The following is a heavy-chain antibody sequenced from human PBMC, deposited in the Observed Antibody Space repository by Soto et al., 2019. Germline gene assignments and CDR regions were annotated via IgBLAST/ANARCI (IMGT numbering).Heavy chain of an antibody. V-gene: IGHV1-18*01. CDR2: ISAYNGNR. J-gene: IGHJ4*02. CDR3: ARELPPVDY. Sequence: QVQLLQSGAEVKKPGASVKVSCKASGYTFTSYHISWVRQAPGQGLEWMGWISAYNGNRNYAQKFQGRVTMTTDTAASTADMELRSLRSEDTAVYYCARELPPVDYWGQGTLVTVSS. CDR1: GYTFTSYH.